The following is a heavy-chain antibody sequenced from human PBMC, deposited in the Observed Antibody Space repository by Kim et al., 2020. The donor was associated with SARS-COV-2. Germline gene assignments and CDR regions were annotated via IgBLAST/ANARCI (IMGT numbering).Heavy chain of an antibody. J-gene: IGHJ6*02. V-gene: IGHV7-4-1*02. CDR1: GYTFTSYA. D-gene: IGHD2-15*01. Sequence: ASVKVSCKASGYTFTSYAMNWVRQAPGQGLEWMGWINTNTGNPTYAQGFTGRFVFSLDTSVSTAYLQISSLKAEDTAVYYCARDTVVNYYYYYGMDVWGQGTTVTVSS. CDR2: INTNTGNP. CDR3: ARDTVVNYYYYYGMDV.